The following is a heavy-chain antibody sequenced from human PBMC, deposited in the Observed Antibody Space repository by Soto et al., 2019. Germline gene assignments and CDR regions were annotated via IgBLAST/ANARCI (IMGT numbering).Heavy chain of an antibody. CDR2: ISSSSSTI. Sequence: GGSLRLSCAASGFTFITYSMNWVLQAPGKGLEWVSYISSSSSTIFYTDSVKGRFTVSRDNAKNSLYLQMNSLRAEDTAVYYCAREAQYSYGFCDYWGQGTLVTVSS. J-gene: IGHJ4*02. V-gene: IGHV3-48*01. CDR3: AREAQYSYGFCDY. CDR1: GFTFITYS. D-gene: IGHD5-18*01.